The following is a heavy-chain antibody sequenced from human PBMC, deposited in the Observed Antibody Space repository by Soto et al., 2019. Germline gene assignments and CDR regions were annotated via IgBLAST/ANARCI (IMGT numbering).Heavy chain of an antibody. CDR3: ARQSYCGGDCYSELDY. Sequence: SVKVSCKASGGTFSSYTISWVRQAPGQGLEWMGRIIPILGIANYAQKFQGRVTITADKSTSTAYMELSSLRSEDTAVYYCARQSYCGGDCYSELDYWGQGTLVTVS. D-gene: IGHD2-21*02. CDR2: IIPILGIA. CDR1: GGTFSSYT. J-gene: IGHJ4*02. V-gene: IGHV1-69*02.